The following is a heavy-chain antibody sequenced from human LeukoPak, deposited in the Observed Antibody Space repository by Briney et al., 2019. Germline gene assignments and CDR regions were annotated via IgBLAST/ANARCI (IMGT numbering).Heavy chain of an antibody. D-gene: IGHD3-22*01. CDR2: ISVRSSYI. CDR3: VRLRRNSDTSGFYYYYDF. CDR1: GYTFSSYS. Sequence: GGSLRLSCVASGYTFSSYSINWVRHAPGKGLEWVSSISVRSSYIYYADSVRGRFSISRDDARDSLYLQMNSLRAEDTAVYFCVRLRRNSDTSGFYYYYDFWGQGTLVTVSS. V-gene: IGHV3-21*01. J-gene: IGHJ4*02.